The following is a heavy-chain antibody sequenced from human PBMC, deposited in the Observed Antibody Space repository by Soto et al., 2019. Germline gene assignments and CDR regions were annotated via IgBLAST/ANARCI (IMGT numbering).Heavy chain of an antibody. CDR3: ASVVVVAATPSVWFDP. D-gene: IGHD2-15*01. CDR1: GYIFTSYG. V-gene: IGHV1-18*01. CDR2: ISAYNGNT. Sequence: ASVKVSCKASGYIFTSYGISWVRQAPGQGLEWMGWISAYNGNTNYAQKLQGRVTMTTDTSTSTAYMELRSLRSDDTAVYYCASVVVVAATPSVWFDPWGQGPRSPSPQ. J-gene: IGHJ5*02.